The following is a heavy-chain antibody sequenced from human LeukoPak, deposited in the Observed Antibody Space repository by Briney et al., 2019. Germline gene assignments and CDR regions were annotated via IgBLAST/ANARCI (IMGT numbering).Heavy chain of an antibody. CDR2: ISGSGGST. V-gene: IGHV3-23*01. D-gene: IGHD2-2*01. J-gene: IGHJ4*02. Sequence: GGSLRLSCAASGFTFSSYAMSWVRQAPGKGLEWVSAISGSGGSTYYADSVKGRFTISRDNSKNTLYLQMNSLRAEDTAVYYCAAGPVVVPAAIGYWGQGTLVTVSS. CDR3: AAGPVVVPAAIGY. CDR1: GFTFSSYA.